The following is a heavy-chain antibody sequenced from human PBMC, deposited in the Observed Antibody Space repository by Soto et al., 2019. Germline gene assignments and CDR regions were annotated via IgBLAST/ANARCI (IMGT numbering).Heavy chain of an antibody. V-gene: IGHV1-69*13. CDR1: GGTFSSYA. CDR2: IIPIFGTA. J-gene: IGHJ6*02. Sequence: SVKVSCKASGGTFSSYAISWVRQAPGQGLEWMGGIIPIFGTANYAQKLQGRVTITADESTSTAYMELSSLRSEDTAVYYCAREGGGHIVVQLGYYGMDVWGQGTTVTVSS. D-gene: IGHD2-21*01. CDR3: AREGGGHIVVQLGYYGMDV.